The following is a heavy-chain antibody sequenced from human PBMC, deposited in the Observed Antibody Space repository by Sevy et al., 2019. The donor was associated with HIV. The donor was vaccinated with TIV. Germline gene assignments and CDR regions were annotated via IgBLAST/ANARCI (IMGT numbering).Heavy chain of an antibody. V-gene: IGHV3-7*03. D-gene: IGHD3-22*01. J-gene: IGHJ4*02. CDR3: ARGNSGSFDY. CDR1: GFSFSSYW. CDR2: IKQDESEK. Sequence: GGSLRLSCAASGFSFSSYWMHWVRQAPGKGLEWVANIKQDESEKYYAAPVKGRFTIFRDNAKNTVYLQMKSLRPEDTAIYYCARGNSGSFDYWGQGTLVTVSS.